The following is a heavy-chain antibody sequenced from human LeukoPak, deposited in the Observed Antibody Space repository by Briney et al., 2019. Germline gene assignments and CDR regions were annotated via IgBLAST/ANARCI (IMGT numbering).Heavy chain of an antibody. J-gene: IGHJ4*02. D-gene: IGHD6-19*01. CDR2: ISASGGTT. Sequence: PGGSLRLSCAASGFTFSSYAMSWVRQAPGKGLEWVSGISASGGTTYYADSVKGRFTISRDNSKNTLYLQMNSLRAEDTAVYYCAKGIAVADRFDYWGQGTLVTVSS. CDR3: AKGIAVADRFDY. V-gene: IGHV3-23*01. CDR1: GFTFSSYA.